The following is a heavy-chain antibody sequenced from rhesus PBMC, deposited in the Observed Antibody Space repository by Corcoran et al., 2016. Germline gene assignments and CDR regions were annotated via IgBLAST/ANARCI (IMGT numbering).Heavy chain of an antibody. CDR3: ARDPLNIVVGLTAPPNGFEF. J-gene: IGHJ1*01. Sequence: QVQLVQSGAEVKKPGSSVKVSCKASGYTFTDYYMHWVRQAPRQGLEWMGWINPYNGKTKYAQKFQARFTMPRETSTSTAYMELSSLRSEDTAVYYCARDPLNIVVGLTAPPNGFEFWGQCALVTVSS. CDR1: GYTFTDYY. CDR2: INPYNGKT. D-gene: IGHD2-15*01. V-gene: IGHV1S2*01.